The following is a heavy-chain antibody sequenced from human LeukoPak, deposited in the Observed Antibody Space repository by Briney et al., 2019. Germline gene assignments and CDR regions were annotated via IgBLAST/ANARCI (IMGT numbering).Heavy chain of an antibody. J-gene: IGHJ4*02. CDR3: ARGGTAQADY. V-gene: IGHV1-18*01. CDR1: GYTFTSYA. CDR2: ISAYNGNT. D-gene: IGHD5-18*01. Sequence: ASVKVSCKASGYTFTSYAMNWVRQAPGQGLEWMGWISAYNGNTNYAQKLQGRVTMTTDTSTSTAYMELRSLRSGDTAMYYCARGGTAQADYWGQGTLVTVSS.